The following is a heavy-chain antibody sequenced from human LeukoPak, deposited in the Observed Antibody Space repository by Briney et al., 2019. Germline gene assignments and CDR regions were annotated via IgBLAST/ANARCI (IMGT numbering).Heavy chain of an antibody. CDR2: IIPIFGTA. J-gene: IGHJ4*02. Sequence: ASVKVSCKASGGTFSSYAISWVRQAPGQGLEWMGGIIPIFGTANYAQKFQGRVTITADESTSTAYMELSSLRSEDTAVYYCARAGVYGDYPFSDYWGQGTLVTVSS. V-gene: IGHV1-69*13. CDR1: GGTFSSYA. CDR3: ARAGVYGDYPFSDY. D-gene: IGHD4-17*01.